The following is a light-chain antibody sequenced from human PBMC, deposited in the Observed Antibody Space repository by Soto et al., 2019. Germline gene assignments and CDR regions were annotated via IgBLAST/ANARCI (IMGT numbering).Light chain of an antibody. CDR3: QQYYSYSPIT. Sequence: DMQMTQSPSTLSAPVGDRVTITCRAIESISRWLAWYQQKPGKAPKVLIYDASSLESGVPSRFSGSGSGTEFTLTISSLKPDDPPTYYCQQYYSYSPITFGQGTRLEIK. CDR1: ESISRW. CDR2: DAS. V-gene: IGKV1-5*01. J-gene: IGKJ5*01.